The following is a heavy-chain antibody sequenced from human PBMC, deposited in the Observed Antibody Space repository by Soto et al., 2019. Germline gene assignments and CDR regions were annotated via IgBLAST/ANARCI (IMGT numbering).Heavy chain of an antibody. J-gene: IGHJ4*02. CDR3: ATRSPAFDF. V-gene: IGHV1-18*01. Sequence: QVQLVQSGPEVKKPGASVKVSCKTSGYTFTSYGIAWVRQAPGQGLEWMGWISTSKGNTNYAQKFQGRVTMTTDTPASTAYWELRSLRSDDTAVYYCATRSPAFDFWGQGTLVTVSS. CDR1: GYTFTSYG. CDR2: ISTSKGNT.